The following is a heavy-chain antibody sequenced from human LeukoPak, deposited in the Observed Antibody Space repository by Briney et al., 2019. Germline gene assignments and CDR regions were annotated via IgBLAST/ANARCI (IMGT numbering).Heavy chain of an antibody. V-gene: IGHV3-30*03. Sequence: GGSLRLSCAASGFTFSSYGMHWVRQAPGKGLEGVAVISYDGSNKYYADSVKGRFTISRANSKNTLYLQMSSLRAEDTAVYYCAMKTTAYYYYGMDVWGQGTTVTVSS. CDR1: GFTFSSYG. J-gene: IGHJ6*02. D-gene: IGHD4-11*01. CDR3: AMKTTAYYYYGMDV. CDR2: ISYDGSNK.